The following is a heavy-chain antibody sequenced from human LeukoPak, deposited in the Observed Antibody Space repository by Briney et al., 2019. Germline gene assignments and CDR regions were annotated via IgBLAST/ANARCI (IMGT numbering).Heavy chain of an antibody. CDR1: GSTFSSYA. Sequence: PGGSLRLSCAASGSTFSSYAMHWVRQAPGKGLEWVAVISYDGSNKYYADSVKGRFTISRDNSKNTLYLQMNSLRAEDTAVYYCARDGIRDYGMDVWGQGTTVTVSS. CDR3: ARDGIRDYGMDV. J-gene: IGHJ6*02. V-gene: IGHV3-30*04. D-gene: IGHD3-3*02. CDR2: ISYDGSNK.